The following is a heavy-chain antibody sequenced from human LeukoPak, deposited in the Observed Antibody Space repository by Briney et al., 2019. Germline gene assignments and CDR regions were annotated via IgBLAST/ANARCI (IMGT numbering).Heavy chain of an antibody. D-gene: IGHD3-9*01. V-gene: IGHV3-21*01. CDR1: GFTFSSYS. J-gene: IGHJ5*02. CDR3: ARAYLTGYYNWFDP. CDR2: ISSSSSYI. Sequence: PGGSLRLSCAASGFTFSSYSMNWVRQAPGKGLEWVSSISSSSSYIYYADSVKGRFTISRDNAKNSLYLQMNSLRAEDTAVYYCARAYLTGYYNWFDPWGQGTLVTVSS.